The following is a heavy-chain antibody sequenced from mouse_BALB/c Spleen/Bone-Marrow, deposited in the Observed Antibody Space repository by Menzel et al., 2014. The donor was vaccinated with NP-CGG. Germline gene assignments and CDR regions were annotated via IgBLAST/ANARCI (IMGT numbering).Heavy chain of an antibody. CDR2: IIHRANGYTT. Sequence: EVQLQESGGGLVQPGGSLRLSCATSGFTFTDYYMDWVRQPPGKALEWLGFIIHRANGYTTEYSSSVKGRFHSSRDNTQNILYIRMNPLRAEDSAEYYGARDKGRVFFDYWGQGTTLTVSS. J-gene: IGHJ2*01. CDR1: GFTFTDYY. V-gene: IGHV7-3*02. CDR3: ARDKGRVFFDY.